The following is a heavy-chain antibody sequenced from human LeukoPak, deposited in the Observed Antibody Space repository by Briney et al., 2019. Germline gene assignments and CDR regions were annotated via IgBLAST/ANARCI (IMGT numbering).Heavy chain of an antibody. CDR3: ARGRRGYSSSSNWFDP. Sequence: PSETLSLTCAVYGGSFSGYYWSWIRQPPGKGLEWIGEINHSGSTNYNPSLKSRVTISVDTSKNQFSLKLSSVTAADTAVHYCARGRRGYSSSSNWFDPWGQGTLVTVSS. J-gene: IGHJ5*02. D-gene: IGHD6-6*01. CDR1: GGSFSGYY. V-gene: IGHV4-34*01. CDR2: INHSGST.